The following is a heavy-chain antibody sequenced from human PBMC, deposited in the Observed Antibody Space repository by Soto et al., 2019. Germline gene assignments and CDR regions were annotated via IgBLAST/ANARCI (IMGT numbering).Heavy chain of an antibody. CDR2: IYYDGNNR. J-gene: IGHJ4*01. CDR1: GFTFGTYA. Sequence: QVQLVESGGGVVQPGGSLRLSCAASGFTFGTYAMHWVRQAPGKGLAWVAVIYYDGNNRYYGDAVKGRFTISRDNSKSTLYLQMSSLRAEDTAVYYCGRAFCTNGVCYYFFDYWGHGTLVTVSS. CDR3: GRAFCTNGVCYYFFDY. V-gene: IGHV3-33*01. D-gene: IGHD2-8*01.